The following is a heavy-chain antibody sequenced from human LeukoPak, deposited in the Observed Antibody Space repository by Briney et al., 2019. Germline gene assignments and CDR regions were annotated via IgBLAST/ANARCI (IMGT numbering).Heavy chain of an antibody. V-gene: IGHV3-48*03. CDR3: ARVGDGYNYDFDY. CDR1: GFTFSSYE. D-gene: IGHD5-24*01. J-gene: IGHJ4*02. CDR2: ISSSGSTI. Sequence: GGSLRLSRAASGFTFSSYEMNWVRQAPGKGLEWVSYISSSGSTIYYADSVKGRFTISRDNAKNSLYLQMNSLRAEDTAVYYCARVGDGYNYDFDYWGQGTLVTVSS.